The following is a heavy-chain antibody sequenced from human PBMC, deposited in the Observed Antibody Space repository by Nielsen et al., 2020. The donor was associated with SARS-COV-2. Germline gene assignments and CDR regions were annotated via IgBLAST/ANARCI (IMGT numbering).Heavy chain of an antibody. CDR3: TTLIEYSSSSAAVLRYFDWLLPSDAFDI. D-gene: IGHD3-9*01. Sequence: GESLKISCAASGFTFSNAWMSWVRQAPGKGLEWVGRIKSKTDGGTTDYAAPVKGRFTISRDDSKNTLYLQMNSLKTEDTAVYYCTTLIEYSSSSAAVLRYFDWLLPSDAFDIWGQGTMVTVSS. CDR1: GFTFSNAW. J-gene: IGHJ3*02. V-gene: IGHV3-15*01. CDR2: IKSKTDGGTT.